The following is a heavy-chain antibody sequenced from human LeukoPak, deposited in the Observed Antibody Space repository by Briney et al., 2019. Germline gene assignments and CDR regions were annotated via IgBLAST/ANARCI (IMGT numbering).Heavy chain of an antibody. CDR3: ARRFCSSVSCYDDDAFDV. CDR2: ISGYNGKI. D-gene: IGHD2-2*01. J-gene: IGHJ3*01. CDR1: GYXFTSYG. Sequence: ASVKVSCKASGYXFTSYGISWVRQAPGQGLEWMGWISGYNGKINYAQKFQGRVTMTTDTSTSTAYLELRSLTSEDTAVYYCARRFCSSVSCYDDDAFDVWGQGTLVTVSS. V-gene: IGHV1-18*01.